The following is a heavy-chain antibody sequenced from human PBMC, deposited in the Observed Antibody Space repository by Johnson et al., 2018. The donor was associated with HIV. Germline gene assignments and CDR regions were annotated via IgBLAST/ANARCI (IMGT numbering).Heavy chain of an antibody. V-gene: IGHV3-15*01. CDR3: SVYFGTAFDF. Sequence: EQLVESGGGLVKRGGSLRLSCGALGFTFSNAWTSWARQDHGKGREWVGGIKSKTDGGTTDYAAPVKGRFTISRYDSKNTLNLQMNSLKTEDTAVYYCSVYFGTAFDFWGQGTMVTVSS. CDR2: IKSKTDGGTT. J-gene: IGHJ3*01. CDR1: GFTFSNAW. D-gene: IGHD6-25*01.